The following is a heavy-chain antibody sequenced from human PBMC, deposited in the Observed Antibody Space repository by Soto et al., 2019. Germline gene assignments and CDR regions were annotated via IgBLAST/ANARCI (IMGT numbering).Heavy chain of an antibody. D-gene: IGHD6-13*01. CDR2: ISSSSSTI. CDR1: GFTFSSYG. J-gene: IGHJ5*02. Sequence: GGSLRLSCAASGFTFSSYGMNWVRQAPGKGLEWVSYISSSSSTIYYADSVKGRFTISRDNAKNSLYLQMNSLRAEDTAVYYCARHPERIAQIGWFDPWGQGTLVTVSS. V-gene: IGHV3-48*01. CDR3: ARHPERIAQIGWFDP.